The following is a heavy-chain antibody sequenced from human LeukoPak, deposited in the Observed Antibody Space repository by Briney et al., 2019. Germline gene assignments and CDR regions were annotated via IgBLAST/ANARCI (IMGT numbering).Heavy chain of an antibody. J-gene: IGHJ6*02. Sequence: SETLSLTCTVSGGSISSYYWSWIRQPPGKGLEWIGYIYYSGSTNYNPSLKSRVTISVDTSKNQFSLKLSSVTAADTAVYYCARTTPPDHYCYYGMDVWGQGTLVTVSS. V-gene: IGHV4-59*01. D-gene: IGHD1-14*01. CDR2: IYYSGST. CDR1: GGSISSYY. CDR3: ARTTPPDHYCYYGMDV.